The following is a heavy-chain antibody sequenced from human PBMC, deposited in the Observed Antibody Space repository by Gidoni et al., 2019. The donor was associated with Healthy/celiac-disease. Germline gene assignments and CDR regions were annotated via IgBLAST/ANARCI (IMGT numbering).Heavy chain of an antibody. D-gene: IGHD3-10*01. CDR3: ARDPTPLYYYGSGSLDY. CDR1: GGTFSSYA. CDR2: IIPIFGTA. J-gene: IGHJ4*02. Sequence: QVQLVQSGAEVKKPGSSVKVSCTASGGTFSSYAISWVRQAPGQGLEWMGGIIPIFGTANYAQKFQGRVTITADESTSTAYMELSSLRSEDTAVYYCARDPTPLYYYGSGSLDYWGQGTLVTVSS. V-gene: IGHV1-69*01.